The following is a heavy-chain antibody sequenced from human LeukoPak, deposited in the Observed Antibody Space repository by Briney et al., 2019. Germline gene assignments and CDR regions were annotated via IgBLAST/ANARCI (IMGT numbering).Heavy chain of an antibody. CDR2: ILNDGSDK. CDR3: ASTPSIAAAGTFFDY. Sequence: GGSLRLSCAASGFTFSSYSIHWVRQAPGKGLEWVAFILNDGSDKSYADSGKGRFTISRDNSKNTVYLQMNSLRAEDTAVYYCASTPSIAAAGTFFDYWGQGTLVTVSS. V-gene: IGHV3-30-3*01. J-gene: IGHJ4*02. D-gene: IGHD6-13*01. CDR1: GFTFSSYS.